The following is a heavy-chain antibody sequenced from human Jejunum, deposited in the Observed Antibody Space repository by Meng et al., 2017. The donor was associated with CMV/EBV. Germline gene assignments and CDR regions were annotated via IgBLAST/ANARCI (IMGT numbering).Heavy chain of an antibody. CDR3: ARARSTTWCQDF. CDR1: AFSISLGSS. J-gene: IGHJ4*02. CDR2: VYHSGSA. D-gene: IGHD6-13*01. Sequence: VSAFSISLGSSWGSIRQAPGRGLEWIGRVYHSGSAYYNPSLKSRVTISVDTSENQFSLRLASVTAADTAVYYCARARSTTWCQDFWGQGTLVTVSS. V-gene: IGHV4-38-2*01.